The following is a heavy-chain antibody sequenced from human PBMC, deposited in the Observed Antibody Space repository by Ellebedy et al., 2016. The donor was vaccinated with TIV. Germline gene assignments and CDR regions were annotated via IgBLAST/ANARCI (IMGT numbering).Heavy chain of an antibody. CDR3: AMQASGLLTPSDF. CDR2: ISASGDTT. J-gene: IGHJ4*02. Sequence: GGSLRLSCTASGFTFANYPINWVRQAPGKGPEWVSAISASGDTTYYSDSVKGRFTISRDNSENRVFLQMNSVRADDTALYYCAMQASGLLTPSDFWGQGTVVTVSS. CDR1: GFTFANYP. D-gene: IGHD3-10*01. V-gene: IGHV3-23*01.